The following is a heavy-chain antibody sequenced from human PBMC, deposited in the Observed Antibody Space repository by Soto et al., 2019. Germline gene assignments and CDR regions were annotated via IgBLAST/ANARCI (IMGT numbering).Heavy chain of an antibody. CDR3: ARNDKSGLDY. CDR1: GYSFTTYY. J-gene: IGHJ4*02. V-gene: IGHV1-46*01. CDR2: INPSGGST. D-gene: IGHD1-1*01. Sequence: QVQLVQSGAEVKKPGASVKVSCKASGYSFTTYYMHWVRQAPGQGLDWMGMINPSGGSTSYAQKFQGRVSMTRDTSTSTVYMELSSRRSEDTAVYYCARNDKSGLDYWGQGTLVTVSS.